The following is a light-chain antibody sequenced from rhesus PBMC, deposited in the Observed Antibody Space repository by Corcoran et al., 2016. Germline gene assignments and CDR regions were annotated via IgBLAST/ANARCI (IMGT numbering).Light chain of an antibody. CDR3: LQDCSTPWT. J-gene: IGKJ1*01. CDR1: QGINRE. V-gene: IGKV1-94*01. CDR2: GAS. Sequence: DIQMTQSLSSLSASVGVRVTVPCRASQGINRELSWYQQKPGKAPTLLIYGASMLKTGVSSRFSGRGSVTVYTFTITSLQPEDVATYYCLQDCSTPWTFGQETKVEIK.